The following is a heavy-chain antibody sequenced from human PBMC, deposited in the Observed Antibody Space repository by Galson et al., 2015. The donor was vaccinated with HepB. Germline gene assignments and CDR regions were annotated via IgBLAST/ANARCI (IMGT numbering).Heavy chain of an antibody. V-gene: IGHV3-30-3*01. CDR3: ARDATGGVVVVATVNFDY. CDR1: GFTFSSYA. CDR2: ISYDGINK. Sequence: SLRLSCAASGFTFSSYAMHWVRQAPGKGLEWVAVISYDGINKYYADSVKGRFTISRDNSKNTLYLQMNSLRAEDTAVYYCARDATGGVVVVATVNFDYWGQGALVTVSS. D-gene: IGHD2-15*01. J-gene: IGHJ4*02.